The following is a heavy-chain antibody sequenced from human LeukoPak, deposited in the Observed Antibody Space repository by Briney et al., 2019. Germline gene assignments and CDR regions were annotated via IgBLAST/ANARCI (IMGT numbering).Heavy chain of an antibody. CDR2: IYYSGST. CDR1: GGSISSYY. Sequence: PSETLSLTCTVSGGSISSYYWSWIRQPPGKGLEWIGYIYYSGSTNYNPSLKSRVTISVDTSKNQFSLKLSSVTAADTAVYYCARDASMVADYGMYVWGQGTTVTVSS. V-gene: IGHV4-59*01. D-gene: IGHD5-12*01. CDR3: ARDASMVADYGMYV. J-gene: IGHJ6*02.